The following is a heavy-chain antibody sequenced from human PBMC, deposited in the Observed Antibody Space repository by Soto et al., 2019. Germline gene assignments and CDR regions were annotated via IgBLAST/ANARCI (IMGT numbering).Heavy chain of an antibody. CDR2: TYYRSKLYN. CDR1: GNSVSSNSSA. D-gene: IGHD2-21*01. CDR3: AGVASFRGMDV. Sequence: PSQTLSLTFVISGNSVSSNSSAWICISQSPSRGLEWLGRTYYRSKLYNDYAVSVKSRITINPDTSKNQFSLHLDSVIPEDTAVYYCAGVASFRGMDVWGHGTQVTVS. V-gene: IGHV6-1*01. J-gene: IGHJ6*02.